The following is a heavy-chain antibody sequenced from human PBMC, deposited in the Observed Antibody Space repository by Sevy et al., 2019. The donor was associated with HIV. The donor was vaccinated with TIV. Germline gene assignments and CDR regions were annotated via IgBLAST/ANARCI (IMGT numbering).Heavy chain of an antibody. D-gene: IGHD3-22*01. Sequence: ASVQVSCKASGYTFTGYYMHWVRQAPGQGLEWMGWINPNSGGTNYAQKFQGRVTMNRDTSISTAYMELSRLRSDETAVYYCAREGYYYDSSGYHYYYFDYWGQGTLVTVSS. CDR3: AREGYYYDSSGYHYYYFDY. CDR1: GYTFTGYY. V-gene: IGHV1-2*02. CDR2: INPNSGGT. J-gene: IGHJ4*02.